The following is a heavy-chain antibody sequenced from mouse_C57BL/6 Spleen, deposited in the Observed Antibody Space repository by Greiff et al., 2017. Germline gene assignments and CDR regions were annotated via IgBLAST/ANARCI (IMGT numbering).Heavy chain of an antibody. Sequence: QVQLQQSGAELVRPGTSVKVSCKASGYAFTNYLIEWVKQRPGQGLEWIGVINPGSGGTNYNEKFKGKATLTADKSSSTAYMQLSSLTSEDSAVYFCARSQESDVLLYYAMDYWGQGTSVTVSS. CDR1: GYAFTNYL. CDR3: ARSQESDVLLYYAMDY. CDR2: INPGSGGT. J-gene: IGHJ4*01. V-gene: IGHV1-54*01.